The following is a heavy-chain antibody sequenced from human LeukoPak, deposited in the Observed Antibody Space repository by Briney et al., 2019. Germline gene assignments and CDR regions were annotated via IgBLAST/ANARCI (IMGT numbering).Heavy chain of an antibody. CDR3: ARGVTMALFDY. J-gene: IGHJ4*02. D-gene: IGHD3-10*01. Sequence: SETLSLTCTVSGGSISSYYWSWIRQPPGKGLGWIGYIYYSGSTNYNPSLKSRVTISVDTSKNQFSLKLSSVTAADTAVYYCARGVTMALFDYWGQGTLVTVSS. CDR2: IYYSGST. CDR1: GGSISSYY. V-gene: IGHV4-59*01.